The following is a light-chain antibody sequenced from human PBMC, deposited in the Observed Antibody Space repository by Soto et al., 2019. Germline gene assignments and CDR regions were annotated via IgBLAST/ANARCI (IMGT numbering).Light chain of an antibody. Sequence: DIQMTQSPSTLSASVGDRVTITCRASQSSSTWLAWYQQKPGKAPKLLIYDASSLQSGVPSRFSGHGSGTDFTLIISSLQPDDFATHYCQQYNSYTTFGQGTKLDIK. CDR1: QSSSTW. J-gene: IGKJ2*01. CDR3: QQYNSYTT. V-gene: IGKV1-5*01. CDR2: DAS.